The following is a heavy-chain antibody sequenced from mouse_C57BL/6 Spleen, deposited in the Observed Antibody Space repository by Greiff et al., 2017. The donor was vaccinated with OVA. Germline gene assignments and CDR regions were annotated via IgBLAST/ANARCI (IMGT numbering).Heavy chain of an antibody. CDR3: ARIDYDDGFAY. CDR1: GYTFTDYN. D-gene: IGHD2-4*01. Sequence: EVKLMESGPELVKPGASVKIPCKASGYTFTDYNMDWVKQSHGKSLEWIGDINPNNGGTIYNQKFKGKATLTVDKSTSTAYMELRSRTSEDTAVYYCARIDYDDGFAYWGQGTLVTVSA. V-gene: IGHV1-18*01. J-gene: IGHJ3*01. CDR2: INPNNGGT.